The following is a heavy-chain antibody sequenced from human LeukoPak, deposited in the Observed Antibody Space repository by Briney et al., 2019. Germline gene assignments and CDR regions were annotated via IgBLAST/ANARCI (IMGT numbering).Heavy chain of an antibody. V-gene: IGHV1-69*05. CDR2: IISMTGKV. CDR3: ARAGDP. CDR1: GGTFSSHV. Sequence: GASVKVSCKASGGTFSSHVISWVRQAPGQGLEWVGRIISMTGKVDYAQNFQGRVTITRDESTSTVYMELRSLRSEDTAVYYCARAGDPWGQGTLVTVSS. J-gene: IGHJ5*02.